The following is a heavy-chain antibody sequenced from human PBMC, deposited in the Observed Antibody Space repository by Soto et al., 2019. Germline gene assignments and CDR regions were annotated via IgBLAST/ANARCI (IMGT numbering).Heavy chain of an antibody. V-gene: IGHV4-34*01. J-gene: IGHJ4*02. Sequence: SETLSLTCAVYGVSFIGYYWRWIRQPPWKGLEWIGEINHSGSTNYNPSLKSRATISVDTSKNQFSLRLSSVTAADTAVYYCARLAYPGGSRDPWYSVHRGQGTFVTVFS. CDR2: INHSGST. CDR1: GVSFIGYY. CDR3: ARLAYPGGSRDPWYSVH. D-gene: IGHD3-10*01.